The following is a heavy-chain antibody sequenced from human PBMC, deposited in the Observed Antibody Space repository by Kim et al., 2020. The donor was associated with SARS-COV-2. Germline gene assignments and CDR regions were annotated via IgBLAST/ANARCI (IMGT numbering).Heavy chain of an antibody. CDR1: GLTFSSYA. V-gene: IGHV3-23*01. Sequence: GGSLRLSCAASGLTFSSYAMTWVRQAPGKGLEWVSVICGSGGSTYYAASVKRLFTTSSNTSNNTLYLQMNSLSDEDTAVYYCAKARRAVAGSTYYFDYSGQGALLTDSS. CDR2: ICGSGGST. CDR3: AKARRAVAGSTYYFDY. D-gene: IGHD6-19*01. J-gene: IGHJ4*02.